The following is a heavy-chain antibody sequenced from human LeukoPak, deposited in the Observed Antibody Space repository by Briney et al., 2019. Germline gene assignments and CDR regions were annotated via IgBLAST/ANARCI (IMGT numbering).Heavy chain of an antibody. D-gene: IGHD6-13*01. J-gene: IGHJ4*02. V-gene: IGHV4-4*07. CDR1: GGSISSYY. CDR3: ARGGDGIAAADNFDY. CDR2: IYTSGST. Sequence: PSETLSLTCTVSGGSISSYYWSWIRQPAGKGLEWIGRIYTSGSTNYNPSLKSRVTMSVDTSKNQFSLKLSSVTAADTAVYYCARGGDGIAAADNFDYWGQGTLVIVSS.